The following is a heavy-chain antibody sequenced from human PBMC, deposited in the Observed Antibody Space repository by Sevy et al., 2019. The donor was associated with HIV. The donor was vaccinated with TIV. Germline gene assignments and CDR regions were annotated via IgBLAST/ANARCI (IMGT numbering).Heavy chain of an antibody. CDR1: GFTFSTYA. CDR2: IKQDGSVK. Sequence: GGSPRLSCAASGFTFSTYAMTWVRQAPGNGLEWVANIKQDGSVKYYVDSVKGRFTISRDNARNLLYLQMNSLRAEDTALYYCVRAIAADGSFWGQGTLVTVSS. CDR3: VRAIAADGSF. J-gene: IGHJ4*02. D-gene: IGHD6-13*01. V-gene: IGHV3-7*01.